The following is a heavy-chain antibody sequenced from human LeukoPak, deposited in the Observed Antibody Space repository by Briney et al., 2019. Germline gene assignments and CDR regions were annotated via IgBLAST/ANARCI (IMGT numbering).Heavy chain of an antibody. CDR2: INSDGRST. CDR1: GFTFSNYW. D-gene: IGHD4-17*01. V-gene: IGHV3-74*01. CDR3: VRDRAVSPFPPDAFDM. Sequence: GGSLRLSCAASGFTFSNYWMHWVRQAPGKGLVWVSRINSDGRSTKYADSVKGRFTISRDNAKNTLYLQMNSLRAEDTAVYYCVRDRAVSPFPPDAFDMWGQGTMVTVAS. J-gene: IGHJ3*02.